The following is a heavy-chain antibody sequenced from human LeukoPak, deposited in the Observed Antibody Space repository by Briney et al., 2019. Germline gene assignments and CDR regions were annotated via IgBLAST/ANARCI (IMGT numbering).Heavy chain of an antibody. D-gene: IGHD3-22*01. J-gene: IGHJ4*02. CDR2: IYYSGST. Sequence: SETLSLTCIVSGGSISSSSYYWDWIRQPPGKGLEWIGSIYYSGSTYYNPSLKSRVTISVDTSKNQFSLNLSSVTATDTAVYYCASQGGGISGYYYSYWGQGPLVTVSS. CDR3: ASQGGGISGYYYSY. CDR1: GGSISSSSYY. V-gene: IGHV4-39*01.